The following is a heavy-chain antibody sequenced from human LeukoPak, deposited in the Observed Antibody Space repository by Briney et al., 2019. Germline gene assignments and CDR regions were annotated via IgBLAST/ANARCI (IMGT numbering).Heavy chain of an antibody. V-gene: IGHV3-74*01. CDR3: AREVDDFWSGYRHLDY. J-gene: IGHJ4*02. D-gene: IGHD3-3*01. CDR2: INSDGSST. Sequence: PGGSLRLSCVASGFTFSSYWMHWVRQAPGKGLVWVSRINSDGSSTSYADSVKGRFTISRDNAKNTLYLQMNSLRAEDTAVYYCAREVDDFWSGYRHLDYWGQGTLVTVSS. CDR1: GFTFSSYW.